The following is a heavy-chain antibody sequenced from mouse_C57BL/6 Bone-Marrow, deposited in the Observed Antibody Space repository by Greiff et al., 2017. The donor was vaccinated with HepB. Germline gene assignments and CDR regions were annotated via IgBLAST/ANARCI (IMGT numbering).Heavy chain of an antibody. CDR1: GFTFSDYG. V-gene: IGHV5-17*01. D-gene: IGHD2-2*01. CDR2: ISSGSSTI. J-gene: IGHJ2*01. Sequence: DVMLVESGGGLVKPGGSLKLSCAASGFTFSDYGMHWVRQAPEKGLEWVAYISSGSSTIYYADTVKGRFTISRDNAKNTLFLQMTSLRSEDTAMYYCARDRWLRRKGYYFDYWGQGTTLTVSS. CDR3: ARDRWLRRKGYYFDY.